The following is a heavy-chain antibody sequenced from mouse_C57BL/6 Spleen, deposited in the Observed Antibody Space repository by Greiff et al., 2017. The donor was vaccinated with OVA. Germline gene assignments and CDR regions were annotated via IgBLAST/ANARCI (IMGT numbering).Heavy chain of an antibody. J-gene: IGHJ2*01. CDR2: IYPGDGDT. D-gene: IGHD2-4*01. CDR3: ARSCDYGDYFDY. V-gene: IGHV1-80*01. Sequence: VQLQESGAELVKPGASVKISCKASGYAFSSYWMNWVKQRPGKGLEWIGQIYPGDGDTNYNGKFKGKATLTADKSSSTAYMQLSSLTSEDSAVYFCARSCDYGDYFDYWGQGTTLTVSS. CDR1: GYAFSSYW.